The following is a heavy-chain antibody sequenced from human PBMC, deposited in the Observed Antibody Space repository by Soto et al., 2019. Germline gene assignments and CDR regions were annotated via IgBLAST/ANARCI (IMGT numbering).Heavy chain of an antibody. CDR3: ARLPRGCNKTSCYYADH. CDR1: GYDFNTNW. Sequence: PGESLKISCSGSGYDFNTNWFGWVRQLPGRGLEWVGIMYPGDSDTRYNPSLQGHVTLSVDVTVSTAFLQWRSLETSDTGMYFCARLPRGCNKTSCYYADHWGQGTQVTVSS. D-gene: IGHD3-3*01. J-gene: IGHJ4*02. CDR2: MYPGDSDT. V-gene: IGHV5-51*01.